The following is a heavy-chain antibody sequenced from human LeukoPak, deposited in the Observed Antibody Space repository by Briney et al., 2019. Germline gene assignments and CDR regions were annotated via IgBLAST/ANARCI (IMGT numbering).Heavy chain of an antibody. CDR2: INHSGST. D-gene: IGHD5-12*01. Sequence: PSETLSLTCAVYGGSFSGYYWSWIRQPPGKGLEWIGEINHSGSTNYNPSLKSRVTISGDTSKSQFSLRLTSVTAADTAVYYCAGTSSGYYSTDYWGQGTLVTASS. CDR1: GGSFSGYY. V-gene: IGHV4-34*01. J-gene: IGHJ4*02. CDR3: AGTSSGYYSTDY.